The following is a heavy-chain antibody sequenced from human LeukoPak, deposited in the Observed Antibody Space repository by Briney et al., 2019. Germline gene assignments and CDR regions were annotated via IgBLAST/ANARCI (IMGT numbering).Heavy chain of an antibody. J-gene: IGHJ4*02. CDR2: INPNSGGT. D-gene: IGHD6-13*01. CDR1: GYTFTGYY. CDR3: ARRALGVAAAGFPFDY. V-gene: IGHV1-2*02. Sequence: VASVKVSCKASGYTFTGYYMHWVRQAPGQGLEWMGWINPNSGGTNYAQKFQGRVTMTRDTSISTAYMELSGLRSDDTAVYYCARRALGVAAAGFPFDYWGQGTLVTVSS.